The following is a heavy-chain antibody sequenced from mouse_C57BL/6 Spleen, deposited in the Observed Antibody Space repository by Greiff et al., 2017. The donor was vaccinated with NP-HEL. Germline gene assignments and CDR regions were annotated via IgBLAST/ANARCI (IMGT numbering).Heavy chain of an antibody. CDR2: ISDGGSYT. CDR1: GFTFSSYA. D-gene: IGHD1-3*01. Sequence: EVKLMESGGGLVKPGGSLKLSCAASGFTFSSYAMSWVRQTPEKRLEWVATISDGGSYTYYPDNVKGRFTISRDNAKNNLYLQMSHLKSEDTAMYYCARAKGDYWGQGTTLTVSS. J-gene: IGHJ2*01. CDR3: ARAKGDY. V-gene: IGHV5-4*03.